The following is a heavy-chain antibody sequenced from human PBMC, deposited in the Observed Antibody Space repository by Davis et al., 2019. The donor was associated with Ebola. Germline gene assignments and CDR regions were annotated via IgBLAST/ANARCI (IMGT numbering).Heavy chain of an antibody. CDR3: ASGFYYYDMDV. CDR2: ISSTSSHT. J-gene: IGHJ6*02. CDR1: GFTFNSYA. V-gene: IGHV3-21*01. D-gene: IGHD3-10*01. Sequence: PGGSLKISCAASGFTFNSYAMNWVRQAPGKGLEWVSSISSTSSHTYYADSVKGRFTISRDNAKNSLYLQMNSVRAEDTAVYYCASGFYYYDMDVWGRGTTVTVSS.